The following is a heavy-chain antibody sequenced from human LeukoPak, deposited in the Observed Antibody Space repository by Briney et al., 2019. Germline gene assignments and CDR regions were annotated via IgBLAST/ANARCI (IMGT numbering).Heavy chain of an antibody. CDR3: AKDSRYCSTNSCSDFDY. D-gene: IGHD2-2*01. CDR2: ISISSSYI. CDR1: GFTFSSYN. V-gene: IGHV3-21*01. J-gene: IGHJ4*02. Sequence: GGSLRLSCAASGFTFSSYNMNWVRQAPGKGLEWVSSISISSSYIYYADSMRGRFIISRDNAKNSLYLQMNSLRAEDTAVYYCAKDSRYCSTNSCSDFDYWGQGTLVTVSS.